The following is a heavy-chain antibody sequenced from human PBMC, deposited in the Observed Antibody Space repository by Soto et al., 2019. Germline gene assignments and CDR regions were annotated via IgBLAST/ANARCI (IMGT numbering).Heavy chain of an antibody. V-gene: IGHV1-46*03. Sequence: QVQLVQSGAEVKKPGASVKVSCKASGYTFTSYYMHWVRQAPGQGLEWMGIINPSVGSTSYAQNFQGRVTMTRDTSTSTVYMELSSLRSEDTAVYYCARVSVRGTTFFDPWGQGTLVTVSS. CDR3: ARVSVRGTTFFDP. CDR2: INPSVGST. D-gene: IGHD3-10*01. CDR1: GYTFTSYY. J-gene: IGHJ5*02.